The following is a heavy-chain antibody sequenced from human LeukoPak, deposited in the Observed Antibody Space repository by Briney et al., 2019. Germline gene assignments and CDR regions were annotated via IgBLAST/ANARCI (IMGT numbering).Heavy chain of an antibody. CDR3: ASQYDILTGPSFDY. D-gene: IGHD3-9*01. V-gene: IGHV4-34*01. CDR1: GWFFSGYY. J-gene: IGHJ4*02. CDR2: INHSGSA. Sequence: AETLSLTCAVYGWFFSGYYWRWIRQPAGKGLEWIGEINHSGSANYNPSLKSRVTISVDTSKNQFSLKLSSVTAADTAVYYCASQYDILTGPSFDYWGQGTLVTVSS.